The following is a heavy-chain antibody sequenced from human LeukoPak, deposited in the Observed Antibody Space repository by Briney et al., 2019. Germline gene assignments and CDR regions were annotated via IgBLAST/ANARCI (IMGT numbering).Heavy chain of an antibody. D-gene: IGHD2-2*01. CDR3: ARDLLPAAIMTAPFDAFDT. CDR1: GFTFSSYA. CDR2: ISGSGGST. Sequence: GGSLRLSCAASGFTFSSYAMSWVRQAPGKGLEWVSAISGSGGSTYYADSVKGRFTISRDNSKNTLYLQMNSLRAEDTAVYYCARDLLPAAIMTAPFDAFDTWGQGTMVTVSS. V-gene: IGHV3-23*01. J-gene: IGHJ3*02.